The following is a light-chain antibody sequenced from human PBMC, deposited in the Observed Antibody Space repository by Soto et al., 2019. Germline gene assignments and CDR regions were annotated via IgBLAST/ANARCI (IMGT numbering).Light chain of an antibody. CDR1: NSNLGAGYD. Sequence: QAVVTQPPSVSGAPGQRVTISCTGNNSNLGAGYDVHWYQQLPGAAPKLVVFGNRNRPSGVPERFSGSKSGTSASLAITGLQAEDEADYYCATWHDSFYVFGTGTKLTVL. CDR3: ATWHDSFYV. J-gene: IGLJ1*01. V-gene: IGLV1-40*01. CDR2: GNR.